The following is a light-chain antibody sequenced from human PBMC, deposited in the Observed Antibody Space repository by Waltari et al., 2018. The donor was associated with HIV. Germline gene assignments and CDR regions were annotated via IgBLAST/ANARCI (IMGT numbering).Light chain of an antibody. V-gene: IGLV1-44*01. CDR3: AAWDDSLNGWV. J-gene: IGLJ3*02. Sequence: QSVLTQPPSASGTPGQRVTISCSGSSSNIGSNTVNWYQQLPGTAPKLLIYSNNQRPSGVPDRFSCAKSGTSASLASSGLQSEDEADYYCAAWDDSLNGWVFGGGTKLTVL. CDR1: SSNIGSNT. CDR2: SNN.